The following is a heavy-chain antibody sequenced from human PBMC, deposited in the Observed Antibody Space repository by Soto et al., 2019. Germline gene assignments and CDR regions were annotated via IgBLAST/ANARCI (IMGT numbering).Heavy chain of an antibody. CDR1: GFTFTTYA. V-gene: IGHV3-23*01. J-gene: IGHJ3*02. Sequence: PGGSLRLSCAASGFTFTTYAMSWVRQTPGKGLEWVSSISDSGGTTYYADSVKGRFTLSRDNSKNTLYLQMNSLRAEDTAVYYYAKDYKAPSDAFDIWGQGTMVTVSS. D-gene: IGHD1-20*01. CDR2: ISDSGGTT. CDR3: AKDYKAPSDAFDI.